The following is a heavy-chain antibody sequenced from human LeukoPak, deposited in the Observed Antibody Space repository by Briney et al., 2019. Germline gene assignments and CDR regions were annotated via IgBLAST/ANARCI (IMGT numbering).Heavy chain of an antibody. V-gene: IGHV1-69*05. D-gene: IGHD5-24*01. CDR2: IIPIFGTA. CDR1: GGTFSSYA. CDR3: ARDRTVEMATFAYFDY. Sequence: SVKVSCKASGGTFSSYAISWVRQAPGQGLEWMGGIIPIFGTANYAQKFQGRVTITTDESTSTAYMELSSLRSEDTAVYYCARDRTVEMATFAYFDYWGQGTLVTVSS. J-gene: IGHJ4*02.